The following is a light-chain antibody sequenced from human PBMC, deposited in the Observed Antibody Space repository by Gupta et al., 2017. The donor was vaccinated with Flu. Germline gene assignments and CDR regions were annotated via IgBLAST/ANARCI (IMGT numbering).Light chain of an antibody. CDR2: AAS. CDR1: EGISAW. Sequence: PSSLSPGEGDTVTITGRESEGISAWLGCYQQKRENAPNLMKCAASSVDGRVPTGISGSGSATDFTLTISLLHPEDLANYCCQHSDNFPWTFGQGTKLEIK. V-gene: IGKV1-12*01. CDR3: QHSDNFPWT. J-gene: IGKJ1*01.